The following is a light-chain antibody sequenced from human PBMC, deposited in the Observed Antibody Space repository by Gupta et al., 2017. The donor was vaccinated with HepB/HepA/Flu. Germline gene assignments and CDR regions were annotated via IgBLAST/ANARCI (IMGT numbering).Light chain of an antibody. J-gene: IGKJ5*01. V-gene: IGKV4-1*01. Sequence: DIVITQSPDSLAVSLREKAPINCKSSHNVLYSNNKDFLTWYQQKPGHPPKLLISWAPTRESGVPDRFSGSGSGTDFTLTISSLQAEDVAVYYCQQYYNTPITFGQGTRLEIK. CDR1: HNVLYSNNKDF. CDR3: QQYYNTPIT. CDR2: WAP.